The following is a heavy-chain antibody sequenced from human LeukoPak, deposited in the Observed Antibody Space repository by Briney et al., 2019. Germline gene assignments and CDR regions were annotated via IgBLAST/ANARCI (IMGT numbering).Heavy chain of an antibody. CDR2: IRWDSSYF. J-gene: IGHJ4*02. V-gene: IGHV3-9*01. Sequence: PGGSLRLSCAASGFTFGDYAMHWVRQGPGKGPEWVSGIRWDSSYFAYADSVKGRFTISRDNAKNFLYLQMQSLRVEDTALYYCIKEGGSYHGYFDSWGQGTLVTVSS. CDR1: GFTFGDYA. CDR3: IKEGGSYHGYFDS. D-gene: IGHD3-16*02.